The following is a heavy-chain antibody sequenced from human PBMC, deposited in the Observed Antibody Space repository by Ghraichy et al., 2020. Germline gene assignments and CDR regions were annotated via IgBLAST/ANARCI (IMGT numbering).Heavy chain of an antibody. CDR3: AKGRGAYCGADCSSRILDY. CDR2: ISGSGGST. V-gene: IGHV3-23*01. J-gene: IGHJ4*02. D-gene: IGHD2-21*02. Sequence: LSLTCAVSGFTFSNYAMTWVRQAPGKGLEWVSIISGSGGSTSYADSVRGRFTISRDNAKNTLYLQMNSLRAEDTAVYYCAKGRGAYCGADCSSRILDYWGQGTLVTVSS. CDR1: GFTFSNYA.